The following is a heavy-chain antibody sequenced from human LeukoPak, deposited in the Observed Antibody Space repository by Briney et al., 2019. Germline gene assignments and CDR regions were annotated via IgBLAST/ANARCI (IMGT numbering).Heavy chain of an antibody. D-gene: IGHD2-2*01. CDR3: AREYQIWGPYFDL. CDR2: INTNTGNP. J-gene: IGHJ2*01. V-gene: IGHV7-4-1*02. CDR1: GYTFTSYA. Sequence: HWASVRVSCKASGYTFTSYAMNWVRQAPGQGLEGMGWINTNTGNPTYAQGFTGRFVFSLDTSVSTAYLQISSLKAEDTAVYYCAREYQIWGPYFDLWGRGTLVTVSS.